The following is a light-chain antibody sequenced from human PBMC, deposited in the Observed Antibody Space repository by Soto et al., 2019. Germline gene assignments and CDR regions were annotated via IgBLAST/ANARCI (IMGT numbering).Light chain of an antibody. CDR3: TSYSRYRVLV. Sequence: QSVLSEPASVSVSLGQSITISCTGTSSDIGGYKYVSWYQQHPGKAPKLIIFEVSNRPSGVSDRFSGSNSGNTASLTISWLQAEDEADYYCTSYSRYRVLVFGGGTKVTVL. CDR1: SSDIGGYKY. V-gene: IGLV2-14*01. CDR2: EVS. J-gene: IGLJ3*02.